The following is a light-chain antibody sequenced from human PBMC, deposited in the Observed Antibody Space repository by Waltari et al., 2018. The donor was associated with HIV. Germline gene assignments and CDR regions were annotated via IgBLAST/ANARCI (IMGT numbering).Light chain of an antibody. CDR1: SSNMGNQY. CDR2: NTN. Sequence: QSVLTQPPSVSAAPGPTVTISCSGSSSNMGNQYVSCYQQLPGTAPQLLIYNTNKRPSGIADRFSGSKSGTSATLGITGLQTGDEADYYCGTWDSSLNSWEFGGGTKVTVL. V-gene: IGLV1-51*01. CDR3: GTWDSSLNSWE. J-gene: IGLJ3*02.